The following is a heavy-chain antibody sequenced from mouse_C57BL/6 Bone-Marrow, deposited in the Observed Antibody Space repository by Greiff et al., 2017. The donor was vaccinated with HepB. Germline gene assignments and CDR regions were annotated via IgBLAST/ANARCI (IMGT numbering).Heavy chain of an antibody. Sequence: QVQLQQPGAELVKPGASVKLSCKASGYTFTSYWMQWVKQRPGQGLEWIGEIDPSDSYTNYNQKFKGKATLTVDTSSSTAYMQLSSLTSADSAVDYCARYCGSRGEAYWGQGTVVTVTA. CDR2: IDPSDSYT. J-gene: IGHJ3*01. CDR3: ARYCGSRGEAY. D-gene: IGHD1-1*01. V-gene: IGHV1-50*01. CDR1: GYTFTSYW.